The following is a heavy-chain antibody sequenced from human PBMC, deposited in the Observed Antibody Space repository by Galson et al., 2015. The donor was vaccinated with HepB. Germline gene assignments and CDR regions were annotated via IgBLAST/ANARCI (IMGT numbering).Heavy chain of an antibody. CDR1: GYTFTGYY. CDR2: INPNSGGT. Sequence: SVKVSCKASGYTFTGYYMHWVRQAPGQGLEWMGWINPNSGGTNYAQKFQGWVTRTRDTSISTAYMELSRLRSDDTAVYYCARDRRYCTNGVCDRVFDPWGQGTLVTVSS. J-gene: IGHJ5*02. V-gene: IGHV1-2*04. CDR3: ARDRRYCTNGVCDRVFDP. D-gene: IGHD2-8*01.